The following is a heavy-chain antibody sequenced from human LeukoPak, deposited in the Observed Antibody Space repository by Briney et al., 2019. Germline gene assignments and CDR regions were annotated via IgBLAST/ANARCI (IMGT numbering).Heavy chain of an antibody. CDR1: GFTFSSYA. CDR2: ISGSGGST. CDR3: AKEGTTYYYDSSGPDY. J-gene: IGHJ4*02. D-gene: IGHD3-22*01. Sequence: PGGSLRLSCAASGFTFSSYAMSWVRQAPGKGLEWVSAISGSGGSTYYADPVKGRFTISRDNSKNTLYLQMNSLRAEDTAVYYCAKEGTTYYYDSSGPDYWGQGTLVTVSS. V-gene: IGHV3-23*01.